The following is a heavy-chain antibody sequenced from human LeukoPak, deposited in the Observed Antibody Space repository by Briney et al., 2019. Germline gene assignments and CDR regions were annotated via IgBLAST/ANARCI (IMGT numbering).Heavy chain of an antibody. D-gene: IGHD6-6*01. CDR3: AKNVRSSSSDFDY. Sequence: SETLSLTCTVSGGSISSYYWSWIRQPPGKGLEWIGYIYYSGSTNYNPSLKSRVTISVDTSKNQFSLKLSSVTAADTAVYYCAKNVRSSSSDFDYWGQGTLVTVSS. J-gene: IGHJ4*02. CDR2: IYYSGST. V-gene: IGHV4-59*01. CDR1: GGSISSYY.